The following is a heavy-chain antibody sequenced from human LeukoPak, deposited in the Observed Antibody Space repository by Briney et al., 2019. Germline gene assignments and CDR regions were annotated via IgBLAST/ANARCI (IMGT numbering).Heavy chain of an antibody. CDR1: GFTFDDYA. CDR2: ISWNSGSI. D-gene: IGHD3-3*01. J-gene: IGHJ4*02. V-gene: IGHV3-9*01. CDR3: AKADGSGVVSCFDY. Sequence: GGSLRLSCAASGFTFDDYAMHWVRQAPGKGLEWVSGISWNSGSIDYADSVKGRFTISRDNAKNSLYLQMNSLRPEDTALYFCAKADGSGVVSCFDYWGQGSLVTVSS.